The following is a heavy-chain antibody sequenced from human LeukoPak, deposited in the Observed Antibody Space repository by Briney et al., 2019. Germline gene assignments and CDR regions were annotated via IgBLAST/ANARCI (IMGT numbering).Heavy chain of an antibody. CDR2: ISAYNGNT. Sequence: GSVKVSCKGSGYTFTRYGISWVRQAPGQGLEWMGWISAYNGNTNYAQKLQGRVTMTTDTSTSTAYMELRSLRSDDTAVYYCARYCSSTSCASPYGMDVWGQGTTVTVSS. CDR3: ARYCSSTSCASPYGMDV. V-gene: IGHV1-18*01. CDR1: GYTFTRYG. D-gene: IGHD2-2*01. J-gene: IGHJ6*02.